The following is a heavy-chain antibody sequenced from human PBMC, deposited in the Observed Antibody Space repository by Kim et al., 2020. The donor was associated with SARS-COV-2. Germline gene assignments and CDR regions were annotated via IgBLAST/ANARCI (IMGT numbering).Heavy chain of an antibody. J-gene: IGHJ3*02. CDR2: IYYSGST. CDR1: GGSISSSSYY. Sequence: SETLSLTCTVSGGSISSSSYYWGWIRQPPGKGLEWIGSIYYSGSTYYNPSLKSRVTISVDTSKNQFSLKLSSVTAADTAVYYCATQGQWLVMSAFDIWGQGTMVTVSS. CDR3: ATQGQWLVMSAFDI. V-gene: IGHV4-39*01. D-gene: IGHD6-19*01.